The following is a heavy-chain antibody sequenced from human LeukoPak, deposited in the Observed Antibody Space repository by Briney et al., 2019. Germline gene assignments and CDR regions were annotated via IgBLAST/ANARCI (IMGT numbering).Heavy chain of an antibody. D-gene: IGHD6-19*01. V-gene: IGHV3-21*01. Sequence: PGGSLRLSCAASGFSFSNYIMNWVRQAPGKGLEWVSSISSSSSYIYYADSVKGRFTISRDNAKNSLYLQMNSLRAEDTAVYYCARDKRIAVAGTLVYWGQGTLVTVSS. CDR2: ISSSSSYI. CDR3: ARDKRIAVAGTLVY. CDR1: GFSFSNYI. J-gene: IGHJ4*02.